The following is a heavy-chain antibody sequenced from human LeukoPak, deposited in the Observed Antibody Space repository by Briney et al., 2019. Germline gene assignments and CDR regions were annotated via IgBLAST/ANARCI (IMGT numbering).Heavy chain of an antibody. J-gene: IGHJ4*02. CDR2: ISWNSGSI. V-gene: IGHV3-9*01. CDR1: GFTFDDYA. D-gene: IGHD6-13*01. Sequence: GGSLRLSCAASGFTFDDYAMHWVRQAPGKGLEWVSGISWNSGSIGYADSVKGRFTISRDNAKNSLYLQMNSLRAEDTALYYCAKGERIAAAGIIYYWGQGTLVTVSS. CDR3: AKGERIAAAGIIYY.